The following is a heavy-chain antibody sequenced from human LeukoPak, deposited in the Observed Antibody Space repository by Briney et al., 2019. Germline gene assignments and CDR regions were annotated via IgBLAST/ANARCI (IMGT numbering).Heavy chain of an antibody. CDR3: ARDQVVVVPAAMRAFDI. D-gene: IGHD2-2*01. V-gene: IGHV3-21*01. J-gene: IGHJ3*02. CDR1: GFTFSSYS. Sequence: PGGSLRLSCAASGFTFSSYSMNWVRQAPGKGLEWVSSISSSSSYIYYADSVKGRFTISRDNAKNSLYLQMNSLRAEDTAVYYCARDQVVVVPAAMRAFDIWGQGTMVTVSS. CDR2: ISSSSSYI.